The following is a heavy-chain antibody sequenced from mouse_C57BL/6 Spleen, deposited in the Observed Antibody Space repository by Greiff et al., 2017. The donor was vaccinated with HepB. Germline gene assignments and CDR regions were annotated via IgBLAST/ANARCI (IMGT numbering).Heavy chain of an antibody. J-gene: IGHJ2*01. Sequence: VQLQQSGAELVRPGASVTLSCKASGYTFTDYEMHWVKQTPVYGLEWIGAIDPETGGTAYNQKFKGKAILTADKSSSTAYMELRSLTSEDSAVYYCTNYYGSRGYYWGQGTTLTVSS. V-gene: IGHV1-15*01. CDR1: GYTFTDYE. D-gene: IGHD1-1*01. CDR3: TNYYGSRGYY. CDR2: IDPETGGT.